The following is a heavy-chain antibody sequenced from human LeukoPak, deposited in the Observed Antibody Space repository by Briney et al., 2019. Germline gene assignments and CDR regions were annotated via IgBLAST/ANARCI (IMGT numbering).Heavy chain of an antibody. CDR1: GFIFTDYY. CDR2: ISPSGTVI. Sequence: GGSLRLSCSASGFIFTDYYMSWIRQAPGKGLEWVSYISPSGTVIYNGDSVKGRFTISRDNAKKSLYLQMNSLRAEDTAVYYCARDYNCWGQEILVTVSS. D-gene: IGHD3-10*01. CDR3: ARDYNC. J-gene: IGHJ4*02. V-gene: IGHV3-11*01.